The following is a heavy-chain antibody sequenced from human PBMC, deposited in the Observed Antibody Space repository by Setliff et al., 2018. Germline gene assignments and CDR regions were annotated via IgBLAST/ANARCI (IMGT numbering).Heavy chain of an antibody. J-gene: IGHJ4*02. CDR3: AKSSGSSSATNLEY. V-gene: IGHV3-30*02. CDR2: IRYNGDYDGDKK. D-gene: IGHD3-10*01. CDR1: GFTFAMYG. Sequence: GGSLRLSCAASGFTFAMYGMHWVRQAPGKGLEWVTFIRYNGDYDGDKKYYEDSVKGRFTISRDNSKNTVYLQMNSLRVEDTALYYCAKSSGSSSATNLEYLGPGTLVTVSS.